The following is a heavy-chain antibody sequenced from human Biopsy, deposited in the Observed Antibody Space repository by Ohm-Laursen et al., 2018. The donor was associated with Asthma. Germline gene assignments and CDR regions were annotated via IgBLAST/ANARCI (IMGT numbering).Heavy chain of an antibody. J-gene: IGHJ5*02. CDR2: INPNSGGT. CDR3: ARGQKSAGDRWFDP. Sequence: ASATVSCKVSGYTFIGSHIHWMRQAPGQGLEWMGRINPNSGGTNYAQKFQGRVTMTRDTSISTAYMAVSRLRSDDTAVYYCARGQKSAGDRWFDPWGQGTLVTVSS. V-gene: IGHV1-2*06. CDR1: GYTFIGSH. D-gene: IGHD6-13*01.